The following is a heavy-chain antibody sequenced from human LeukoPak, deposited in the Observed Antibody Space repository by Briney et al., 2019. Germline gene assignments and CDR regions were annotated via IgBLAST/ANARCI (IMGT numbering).Heavy chain of an antibody. J-gene: IGHJ3*02. CDR3: ARERTDIVVVPADDAFDI. CDR1: GGSISSGGYY. V-gene: IGHV4-30-2*01. Sequence: PSQTLSLTCTVSGGSISSGGYYWSWIRQPPGKGLEWIGYIYHSGSTYYNPSLKSRVTISVDRSKNQFSLKLSSVTAADTAVYYCARERTDIVVVPADDAFDIWGQGTMVTVSS. D-gene: IGHD2-2*01. CDR2: IYHSGST.